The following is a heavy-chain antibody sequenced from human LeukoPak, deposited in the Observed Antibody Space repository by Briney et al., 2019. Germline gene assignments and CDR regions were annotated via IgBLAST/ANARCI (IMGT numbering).Heavy chain of an antibody. D-gene: IGHD2-21*02. J-gene: IGHJ4*02. Sequence: ASVKVSCKASGYTFTNYYMHWVRQAPGQGLEWMGIINPSGASTSYAQKSQGRVTMTRDTSTSTVYMELSSLRSEDTAVYYCARARVVVTATPSDYWGQGTLVTVSS. CDR2: INPSGAST. CDR1: GYTFTNYY. V-gene: IGHV1-46*01. CDR3: ARARVVVTATPSDY.